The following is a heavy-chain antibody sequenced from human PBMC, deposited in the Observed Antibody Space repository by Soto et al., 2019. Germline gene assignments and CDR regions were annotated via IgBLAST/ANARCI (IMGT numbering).Heavy chain of an antibody. J-gene: IGHJ6*02. Sequence: SETLSLTCAISGGSISSNNWWTWVRQSPGKGLEWIGEIHHSETTNYNPSLDRRVTISVDKSKNQFSLKLTSVIAADTADYYCARTSYYDSTGYYNMDVWGQGTTVTVSS. D-gene: IGHD3-22*01. CDR1: GGSISSNNW. CDR2: IHHSETT. CDR3: ARTSYYDSTGYYNMDV. V-gene: IGHV4-4*02.